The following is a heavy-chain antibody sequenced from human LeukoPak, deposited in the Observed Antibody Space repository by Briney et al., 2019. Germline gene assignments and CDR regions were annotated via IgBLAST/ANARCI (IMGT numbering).Heavy chain of an antibody. D-gene: IGHD4/OR15-4a*01. Sequence: GGSLRLSCAASGFTFNTYAMNWVRQAPGKGLEWVSGISISGDMTYYADSVQGRFIISRDNSKNTVYLQMDSLRVEDTAVYYCANEEVPNDYWGQGTLVTVSS. CDR2: ISISGDMT. CDR1: GFTFNTYA. J-gene: IGHJ4*02. V-gene: IGHV3-23*01. CDR3: ANEEVPNDY.